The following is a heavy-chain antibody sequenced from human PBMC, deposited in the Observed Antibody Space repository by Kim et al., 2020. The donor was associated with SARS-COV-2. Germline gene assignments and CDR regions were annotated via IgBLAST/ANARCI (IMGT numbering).Heavy chain of an antibody. CDR2: ISYDGSNK. J-gene: IGHJ6*02. D-gene: IGHD3-10*01. CDR3: ARDPWSRLRGFIYSYYGMDV. Sequence: GGSLRLSCAASGFTFSNYAMHWVRQAPGKGLEWVAVISYDGSNKYDADSVKGRFTISRDNSKNTLYLQMNSLRAEYTTVYHCARDPWSRLRGFIYSYYGMDVWGQGTTVTVSS. V-gene: IGHV3-30-3*01. CDR1: GFTFSNYA.